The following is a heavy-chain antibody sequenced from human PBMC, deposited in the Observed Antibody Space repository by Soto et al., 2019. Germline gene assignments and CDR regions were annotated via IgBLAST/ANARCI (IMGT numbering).Heavy chain of an antibody. D-gene: IGHD5-18*01. CDR3: ASYVEMDTIKGY. CDR1: GGSISSSSYY. V-gene: IGHV4-39*01. Sequence: SETLSLTCTVSGGSISSSSYYWGWIRQPPGKGLEWIGSIYYSGSTYYNPSLKSRVTISVDTSKNQFSLKLSSVTAADTAVYYCASYVEMDTIKGYWGQGTLVTVSS. J-gene: IGHJ4*02. CDR2: IYYSGST.